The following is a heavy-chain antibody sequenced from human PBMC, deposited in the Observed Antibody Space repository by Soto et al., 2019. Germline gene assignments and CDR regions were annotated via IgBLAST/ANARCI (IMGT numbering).Heavy chain of an antibody. Sequence: QVQLVESGGGVVQPGRSLRLSCAASGFTFSSYGMHWVRQAPGKGLEWVAVIWYDGSNKYYADSVKGRFTISRDNSKNTLYLQMNSLRAEDTAVYYCARDPYYYDSSGYYYYWGQGTLVTVSS. CDR2: IWYDGSNK. CDR1: GFTFSSYG. D-gene: IGHD3-22*01. V-gene: IGHV3-33*01. J-gene: IGHJ4*02. CDR3: ARDPYYYDSSGYYYY.